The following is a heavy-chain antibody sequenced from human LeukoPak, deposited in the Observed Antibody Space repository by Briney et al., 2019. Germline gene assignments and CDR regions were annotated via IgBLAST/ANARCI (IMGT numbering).Heavy chain of an antibody. CDR3: ASCYDSSGYYFF. CDR1: GFTFSSYS. J-gene: IGHJ4*02. CDR2: ISSRSSYI. D-gene: IGHD3-22*01. V-gene: IGHV3-21*01. Sequence: GGSLRLSCAASGFTFSSYSMNWVRQAPGKGLEWVSSISSRSSYIYYADSVKGRFTISRDNAKNSLYLQMNSLRAEDTAVYYCASCYDSSGYYFFGGQGTLVTVSS.